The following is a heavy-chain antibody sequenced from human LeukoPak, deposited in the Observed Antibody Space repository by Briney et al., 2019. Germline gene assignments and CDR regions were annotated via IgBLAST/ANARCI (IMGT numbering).Heavy chain of an antibody. D-gene: IGHD2-2*03. Sequence: GGSLRLSCAASGFRFNTYWMSWVRQAPGKGLEWVANIKQDGNEKYYADSVKGRFTISRDNGKNTLYLRMNSLRDEDTAVYYCAKDSHWILFDDWGQGTLVTVSS. CDR1: GFRFNTYW. CDR3: AKDSHWILFDD. J-gene: IGHJ4*02. CDR2: IKQDGNEK. V-gene: IGHV3-7*03.